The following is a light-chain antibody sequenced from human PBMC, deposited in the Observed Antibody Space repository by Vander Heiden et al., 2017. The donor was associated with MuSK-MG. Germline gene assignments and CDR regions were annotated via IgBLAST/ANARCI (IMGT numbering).Light chain of an antibody. V-gene: IGLV3-1*01. CDR1: EWGDNY. J-gene: IGLJ2*01. CDR2: QDS. CDR3: QAWDSSSERV. Sequence: FELTQPPSVSVSPGQTASITCSGDEWGDNYACWYQQKPGQSPVLVIYQDSKRPSGIPERFSGANSGNTATLTISGTQAMDEADYYCQAWDSSSERVFGGGTKLTVL.